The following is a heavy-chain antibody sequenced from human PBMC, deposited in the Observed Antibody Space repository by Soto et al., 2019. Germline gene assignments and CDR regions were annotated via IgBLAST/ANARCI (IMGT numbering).Heavy chain of an antibody. CDR2: ISAYNGNT. Sequence: GASVKVSCKASGYTFTNYGISWVRQAPGQGLEWMGWISAYNGNTNHAQKLQGRVTMTTDTSTSTAYMELRSLRSDDTAVYYCARDLDVGGYYYYYGMDVWGQGTTVTVSS. V-gene: IGHV1-18*01. CDR3: ARDLDVGGYYYYYGMDV. J-gene: IGHJ6*02. CDR1: GYTFTNYG.